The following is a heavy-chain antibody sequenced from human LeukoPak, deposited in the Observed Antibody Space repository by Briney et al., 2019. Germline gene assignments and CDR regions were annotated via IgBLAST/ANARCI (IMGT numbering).Heavy chain of an antibody. CDR2: ISSSSSYI. D-gene: IGHD4-17*01. V-gene: IGHV3-21*01. Sequence: GGSLRLSCAASGFTFSSYAMHWVRQAPGKGLEWVSSISSSSSYIYYADSVKGRFTISRDNAENSLYLQMNSLRAEDTAVYYCARGAYGASGAFDYWGQGTLVTVSS. J-gene: IGHJ4*02. CDR1: GFTFSSYA. CDR3: ARGAYGASGAFDY.